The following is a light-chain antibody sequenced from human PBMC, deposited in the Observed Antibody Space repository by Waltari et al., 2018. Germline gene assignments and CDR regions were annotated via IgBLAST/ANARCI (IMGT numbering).Light chain of an antibody. CDR3: CSYAGSYKR. J-gene: IGLJ2*01. CDR1: SSDVGGYNY. V-gene: IGLV2-11*01. Sequence: QSALTQPRSVSGSPGQSVTISCTGTSSDVGGYNYVSWYQQHPGKAPKLMIYDVSKRPSGVPDRFSGSKSGNTASLTISVLQAEDEADYYCCSYAGSYKRFGGGTKLTVL. CDR2: DVS.